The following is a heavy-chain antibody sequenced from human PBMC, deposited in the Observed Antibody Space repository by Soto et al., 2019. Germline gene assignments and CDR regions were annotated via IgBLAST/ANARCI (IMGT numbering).Heavy chain of an antibody. CDR1: GFTFSSYW. D-gene: IGHD2-2*01. CDR3: ARDALLVPAAIPYFYYGTDV. V-gene: IGHV3-7*01. CDR2: IKQDGSEK. J-gene: IGHJ6*02. Sequence: PGGSLRLSCAASGFTFSSYWMSWVRQAPGKGLEWVANIKQDGSEKNFVGSVKGRFTISRDNAKSSLYLQMNSLRAEDTAVYYCARDALLVPAAIPYFYYGTDVWGQGTTVTASS.